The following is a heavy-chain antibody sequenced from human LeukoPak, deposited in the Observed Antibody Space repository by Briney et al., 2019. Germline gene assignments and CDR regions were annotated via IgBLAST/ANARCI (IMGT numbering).Heavy chain of an antibody. CDR1: GGSISSYC. J-gene: IGHJ6*02. D-gene: IGHD5-18*01. CDR2: ISGSGGST. V-gene: IGHV3-23*01. CDR3: AKDGYTAKYGMDV. Sequence: ETLSLTCTVSGGSISSYCWSWVRQAPGKGLEWVSAISGSGGSTYYADSVKGRFTISRDNSKNTLYLQMNSLRAEDTAVYYCAKDGYTAKYGMDVWGQGTTVTVSS.